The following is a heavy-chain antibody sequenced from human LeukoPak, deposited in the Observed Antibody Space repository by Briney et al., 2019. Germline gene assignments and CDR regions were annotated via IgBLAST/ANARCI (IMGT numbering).Heavy chain of an antibody. CDR1: GYTLTELS. D-gene: IGHD2-21*02. J-gene: IGHJ4*02. CDR2: FDPEDGET. Sequence: ASVKVSWKVSGYTLTELSMHWVRQAPGKGLEWMGGFDPEDGETIYAQKFQGRVTMTEDTSTDTAYMELSSLRSEDTAVYYCATVVVTAPGEDYFDYWGQGTLVTVSS. V-gene: IGHV1-24*01. CDR3: ATVVVTAPGEDYFDY.